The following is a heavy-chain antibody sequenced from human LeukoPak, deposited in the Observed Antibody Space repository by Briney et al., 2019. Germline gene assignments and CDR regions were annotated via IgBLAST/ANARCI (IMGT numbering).Heavy chain of an antibody. CDR1: GFTFSSYA. Sequence: GGSLRLSCAASGFTFSSYAMHWVRQAPGKGLEYVSAISSNGGSTYYANSVKGRFAISRDNSKNTLYLQMGSLRAEDMAVYYCARDGSSSWYYYYYMDVWGKGTTVTVSS. D-gene: IGHD6-13*01. CDR2: ISSNGGST. CDR3: ARDGSSSWYYYYYMDV. J-gene: IGHJ6*03. V-gene: IGHV3-64*01.